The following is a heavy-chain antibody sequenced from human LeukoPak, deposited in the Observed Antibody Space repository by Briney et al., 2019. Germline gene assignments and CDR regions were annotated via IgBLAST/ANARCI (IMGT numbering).Heavy chain of an antibody. D-gene: IGHD3-10*01. CDR2: ITSSGITI. CDR3: ARVRRYASGSYYPPPYDF. V-gene: IGHV3-48*03. J-gene: IGHJ4*02. Sequence: GGSLRLACAASGFTFSSYAMSWVRQAPGKGLEWVSYITSSGITIYYADSVKGRFTISRDNAKNSLFLQMNSLRAEDTALYYRARVRRYASGSYYPPPYDFWGQGTLVTVSS. CDR1: GFTFSSYA.